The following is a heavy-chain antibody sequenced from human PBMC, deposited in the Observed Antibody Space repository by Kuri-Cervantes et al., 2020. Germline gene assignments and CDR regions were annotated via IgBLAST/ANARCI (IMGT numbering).Heavy chain of an antibody. J-gene: IGHJ6*02. CDR1: GFTFTSSA. CDR2: IVVGSGNT. D-gene: IGHD3-16*01. Sequence: SVKVSCKASGFTFTSSAMQWVRQARGQRLEWIGWIVVGSGNTNYAQKFQERVTITRDMSTSTAYMELSSLRSEDTAVYYCARGQARIWYGMDVWGQGTTVTVSS. CDR3: ARGQARIWYGMDV. V-gene: IGHV1-58*02.